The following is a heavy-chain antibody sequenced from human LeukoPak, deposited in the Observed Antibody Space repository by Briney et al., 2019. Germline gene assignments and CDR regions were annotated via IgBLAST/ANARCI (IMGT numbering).Heavy chain of an antibody. D-gene: IGHD6-13*01. Sequence: SETLSLTCAAYGVSFSGYYWSWLRQPPGKGLEWVGEINHSGSTNYNPSLQSRVTISVDTSKNQFSLKLSAVTAADTAVYDCASACGGIGAAEYYYYYMDVWGKGTTVTIS. V-gene: IGHV4-34*01. CDR2: INHSGST. CDR3: ASACGGIGAAEYYYYYMDV. CDR1: GVSFSGYY. J-gene: IGHJ6*03.